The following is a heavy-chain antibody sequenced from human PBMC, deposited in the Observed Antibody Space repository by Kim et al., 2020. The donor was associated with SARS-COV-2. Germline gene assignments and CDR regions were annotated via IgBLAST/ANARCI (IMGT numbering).Heavy chain of an antibody. V-gene: IGHV3-30*03. J-gene: IGHJ4*02. CDR2: ISSDGSNR. CDR1: GLTFSTYG. CDR3: AAFHCAADCYPS. D-gene: IGHD2-21*02. Sequence: GGSLRLSCVASGLTFSTYGMHWVRQAPGKGLEWVTYISSDGSNRNYADSVKGRFTVSRDNSKSTLYLQMNSLRAEDTAVYYCAAFHCAADCYPSWGQGTPVTVSS.